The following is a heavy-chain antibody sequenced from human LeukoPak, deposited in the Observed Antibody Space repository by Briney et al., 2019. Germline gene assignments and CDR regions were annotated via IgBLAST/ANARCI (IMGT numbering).Heavy chain of an antibody. V-gene: IGHV1-2*02. J-gene: IGHJ5*02. D-gene: IGHD3-10*01. Sequence: ASVKVSCKTSGYTFTGYYMHWVRQAPGQGLEWMGWINPNSGGTNYAQRFQGRVTMTRDTSISTAYMELSRLTSDDTAVYYCARPTLQTLGAWGQGTLVTVSS. CDR3: ARPTLQTLGA. CDR2: INPNSGGT. CDR1: GYTFTGYY.